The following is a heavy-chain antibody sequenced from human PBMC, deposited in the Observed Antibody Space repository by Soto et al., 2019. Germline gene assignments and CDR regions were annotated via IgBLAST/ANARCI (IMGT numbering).Heavy chain of an antibody. Sequence: QVQLVQSGAEVKKPGASVKVSCKASGYTFSSYGITWVRQAPGQGLEWMGWISPYNANTNYARKLQGRVTMTTDTSTTTAYMDLRSLRSDDTAVYYCARDGYKSTKYSYYGMDVWGQGTTVTVSS. V-gene: IGHV1-18*01. CDR1: GYTFSSYG. J-gene: IGHJ6*02. D-gene: IGHD5-12*01. CDR3: ARDGYKSTKYSYYGMDV. CDR2: ISPYNANT.